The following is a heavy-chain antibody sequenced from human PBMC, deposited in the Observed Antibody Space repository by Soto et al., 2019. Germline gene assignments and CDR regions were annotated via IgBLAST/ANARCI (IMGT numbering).Heavy chain of an antibody. CDR2: VNPKRGDA. Sequence: QVLLVQSGAEMKKPGASVKVSCKASGYKFSDYYIHWVRQAPGQGLEWMGWVNPKRGDAIYAQKFQGWVTMTRDAAINTAYLELNRLSSDDTATYYCARDPGIPGRFWYFDLWGRGTLITVSS. D-gene: IGHD3-3*01. J-gene: IGHJ2*01. CDR1: GYKFSDYY. V-gene: IGHV1-2*04. CDR3: ARDPGIPGRFWYFDL.